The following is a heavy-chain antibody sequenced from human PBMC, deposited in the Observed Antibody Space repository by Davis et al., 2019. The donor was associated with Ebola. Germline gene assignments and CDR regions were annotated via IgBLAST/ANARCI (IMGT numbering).Heavy chain of an antibody. Sequence: MPSETLSLTCIVSGGSIRSYYRSWIRPSPGKGLEWTGYIYYSGSTNYNPSLKSRVTISVDTSKNQFSLKLSSVTAADTAVYYCARFSCTIAVAGLDYWGQGTLVTVSS. J-gene: IGHJ4*02. CDR1: GGSIRSYY. V-gene: IGHV4-59*12. D-gene: IGHD6-19*01. CDR2: IYYSGST. CDR3: ARFSCTIAVAGLDY.